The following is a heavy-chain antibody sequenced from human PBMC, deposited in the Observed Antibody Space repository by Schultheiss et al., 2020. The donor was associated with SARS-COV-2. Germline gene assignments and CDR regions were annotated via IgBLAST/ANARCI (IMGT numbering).Heavy chain of an antibody. J-gene: IGHJ3*02. CDR1: GFTVSSNY. Sequence: GGSLRLSCAASGFTVSSNYMSWVRQAPGKGLEWVSAISGSGGSTYYADSVKGRFTISRDNSKNTLYLQMNSLRAEDTAVYYCAKGPEYYYDSSGYYYLLGAFDIWGQGTMVTVSS. D-gene: IGHD3-22*01. V-gene: IGHV3-23*01. CDR3: AKGPEYYYDSSGYYYLLGAFDI. CDR2: ISGSGGST.